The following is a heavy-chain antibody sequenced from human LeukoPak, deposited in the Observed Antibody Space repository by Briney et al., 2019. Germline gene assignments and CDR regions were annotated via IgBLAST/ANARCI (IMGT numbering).Heavy chain of an antibody. CDR3: ARGLLEWFNYYYYYGMDV. Sequence: GGSLRLSCAASGFTFSSYWTSWVRQAPGKGLEWVANIKQDGSEKYYVDSVKGRFTISRDNAKNSLYLQMNSLRAEDTAVYYCARGLLEWFNYYYYYGMDVWGQGTTVTVSS. V-gene: IGHV3-7*01. D-gene: IGHD3-3*01. CDR1: GFTFSSYW. J-gene: IGHJ6*02. CDR2: IKQDGSEK.